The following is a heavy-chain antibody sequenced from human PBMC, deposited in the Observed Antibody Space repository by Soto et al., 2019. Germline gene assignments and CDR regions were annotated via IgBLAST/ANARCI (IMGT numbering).Heavy chain of an antibody. J-gene: IGHJ4*02. CDR2: IWHDGKNK. V-gene: IGHV3-33*01. Sequence: QVQVVESGGGVVQPGKSLRLSCAASGFAFSDFGMHWVRQAPAKGLEWVAVIWHDGKNKDYADYAKGRFTISRDNSRNILYSEMNSLRVEDTAVYYCSRDPGQDEAMDYWGQGTLVTVSS. CDR3: SRDPGQDEAMDY. CDR1: GFAFSDFG.